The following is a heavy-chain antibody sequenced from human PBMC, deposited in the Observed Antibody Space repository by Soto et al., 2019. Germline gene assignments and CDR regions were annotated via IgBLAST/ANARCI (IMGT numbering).Heavy chain of an antibody. V-gene: IGHV4-59*01. CDR2: IYYSGST. D-gene: IGHD3-9*01. J-gene: IGHJ4*02. Sequence: SETLSLTCTVSGGSISSYYWSWIRQPPGKGLEWIGYIYYSGSTNYNPSLKSRVTISVDTSKNQFSLKLSSVTAADTAVYYCVRGYFDWLSLDYWGQGTLVTVSS. CDR3: VRGYFDWLSLDY. CDR1: GGSISSYY.